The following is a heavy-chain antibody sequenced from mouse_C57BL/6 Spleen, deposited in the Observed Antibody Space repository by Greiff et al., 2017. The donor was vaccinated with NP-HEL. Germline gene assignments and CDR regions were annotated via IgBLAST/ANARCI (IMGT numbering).Heavy chain of an antibody. D-gene: IGHD1-1*01. CDR3: NTFNPYGYYFDY. J-gene: IGHJ2*01. Sequence: EVQLQQSGAELVRPGASVKLSCTASGFNIKDYYMHWVKQRPEQGLEWIGRIDPEDGDTEYAPKFQGKATMTADTSSNTAYLQLSSLTSEDTALYYWNTFNPYGYYFDYWGQGTTLTVSS. V-gene: IGHV14-1*01. CDR1: GFNIKDYY. CDR2: IDPEDGDT.